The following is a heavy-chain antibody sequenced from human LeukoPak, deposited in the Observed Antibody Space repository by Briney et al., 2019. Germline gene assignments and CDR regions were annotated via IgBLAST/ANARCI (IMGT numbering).Heavy chain of an antibody. CDR3: ARDPSNSGSYFDY. V-gene: IGHV4-39*07. CDR2: IYYSGST. Sequence: PSETLSLTCTVSGGSISSSSYSWGWIRQPPGKGLEWIGSIYYSGSTYYNPSLKSRVTISVDTSKNQFSLKLSSVTAADTAVYYCARDPSNSGSYFDYWGQGTLVTVSS. D-gene: IGHD4-23*01. CDR1: GGSISSSSYS. J-gene: IGHJ4*02.